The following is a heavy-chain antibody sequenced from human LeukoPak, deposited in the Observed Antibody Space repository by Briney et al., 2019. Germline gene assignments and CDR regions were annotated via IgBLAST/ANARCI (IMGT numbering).Heavy chain of an antibody. D-gene: IGHD3-22*01. CDR3: ASSFYYDSRYY. J-gene: IGHJ4*02. CDR1: CGSFSGCF. V-gene: IGHV4-34*01. Sequence: SETLSLTCVVYCGSFSGCFWLWIRQPPGKGLEWIGEITPTGSTNHNPSRKIRVSRSIDTSKTKLSLRLTSVTSADSAVYYCASSFYYDSRYYWGQGTLVTVSS. CDR2: ITPTGST.